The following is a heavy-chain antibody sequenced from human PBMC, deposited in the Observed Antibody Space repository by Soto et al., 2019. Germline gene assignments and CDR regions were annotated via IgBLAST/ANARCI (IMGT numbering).Heavy chain of an antibody. D-gene: IGHD3-10*01. Sequence: ASVKVSCKASGYTFTSYYMHWVRQAPGQGLEWMGIINPSGGSTSYAQKFQGRVTMTRDTSTSTVYMELSSLRSEDTAVYYCLMGGSGGYYVYYGMDVWGQGTTVPVSS. V-gene: IGHV1-46*01. J-gene: IGHJ6*02. CDR2: INPSGGST. CDR3: LMGGSGGYYVYYGMDV. CDR1: GYTFTSYY.